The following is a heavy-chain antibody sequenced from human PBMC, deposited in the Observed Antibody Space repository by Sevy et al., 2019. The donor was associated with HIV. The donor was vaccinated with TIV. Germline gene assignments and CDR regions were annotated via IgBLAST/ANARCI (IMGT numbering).Heavy chain of an antibody. D-gene: IGHD6-13*01. CDR3: AKQVPTNRIAAAGTGYFQH. V-gene: IGHV3-23*01. J-gene: IGHJ1*01. Sequence: GGSLRLSCVASGFTFSSYAMSWVRQAPGKGLEWVSAISGSGGSTYYADSVKGRFTISRDNSKITLYLQMNSLRAEDTAVYYCAKQVPTNRIAAAGTGYFQHWGQGTLVTVSS. CDR1: GFTFSSYA. CDR2: ISGSGGST.